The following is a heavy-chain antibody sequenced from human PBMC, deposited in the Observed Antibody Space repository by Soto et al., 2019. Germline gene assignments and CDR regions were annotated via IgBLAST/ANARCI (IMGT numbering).Heavy chain of an antibody. CDR2: ISISGGTT. CDR3: AKIRSDQPHGFDS. Sequence: GGSLRLSCAASGFTFSNYAMSWVRQAPGKGLEWVSSISISGGTTYYGDSVKGRFTISRDNSKNTLFLQMNSLRAEDTAVYYCAKIRSDQPHGFDSWGQGTLVTVSS. J-gene: IGHJ4*02. V-gene: IGHV3-23*01. CDR1: GFTFSNYA. D-gene: IGHD2-8*01.